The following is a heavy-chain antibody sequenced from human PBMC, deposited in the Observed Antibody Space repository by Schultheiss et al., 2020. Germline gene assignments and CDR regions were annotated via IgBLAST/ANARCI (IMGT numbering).Heavy chain of an antibody. CDR1: GGSISSYY. CDR2: IYYSGST. V-gene: IGHV4-59*01. J-gene: IGHJ6*03. Sequence: SETLSLTCTVSGGSISSYYWSWIRQPPGKGLEWIGYIYYSGSTNYNPSLKSRVTISVDTSKNQFSLKLGYVTAADTAVYYCARATGTTFYFYYYYYMDGWGKGTTVTVSS. CDR3: ARATGTTFYFYYYYYMDG. D-gene: IGHD1-1*01.